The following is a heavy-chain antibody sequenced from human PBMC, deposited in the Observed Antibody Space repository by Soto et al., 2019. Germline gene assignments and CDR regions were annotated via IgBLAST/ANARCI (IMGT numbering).Heavy chain of an antibody. D-gene: IGHD4-4*01. J-gene: IGHJ4*02. Sequence: LRLSCAASGFTFVNFDINWVRQAPGKGLEWLSYISRSGNTIYYADSVKGRFTISRDNAKNSLYLQMNSLRAEDTAVYYCARNIMTTGVGNYFDYWGQGTLVTSPQ. CDR3: ARNIMTTGVGNYFDY. CDR2: ISRSGNTI. V-gene: IGHV3-48*03. CDR1: GFTFVNFD.